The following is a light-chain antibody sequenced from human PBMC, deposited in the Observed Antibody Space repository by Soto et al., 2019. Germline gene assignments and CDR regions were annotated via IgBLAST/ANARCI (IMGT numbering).Light chain of an antibody. CDR1: QSASFNY. CDR3: QQDGSSPYT. V-gene: IGKV3D-20*01. J-gene: IGKJ2*01. CDR2: GAS. Sequence: EIVLTQSPGTLSLSPGERATLSCGASQSASFNYLAWYQQKVDLAPRLPSYGASRRVTGSPDKFSGSGSGTNFTLTMSRLDTEDFSVYVWQQDGSSPYTFGQGTNLEIK.